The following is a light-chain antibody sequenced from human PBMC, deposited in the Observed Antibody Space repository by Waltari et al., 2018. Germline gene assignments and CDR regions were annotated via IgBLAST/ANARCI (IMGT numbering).Light chain of an antibody. CDR3: CSYAGESRVV. J-gene: IGLJ2*01. V-gene: IGLV2-23*01. CDR1: RSNIGAHDF. Sequence: QSALTQPASVSGSPGQSITISCTGTRSNIGAHDFVSWFLQHPGQAPKLIISEANKRPSGVSYRFSGSKSGNTASLTISGLQTEDEADYYCCSYAGESRVVFGGGTKLTVL. CDR2: EAN.